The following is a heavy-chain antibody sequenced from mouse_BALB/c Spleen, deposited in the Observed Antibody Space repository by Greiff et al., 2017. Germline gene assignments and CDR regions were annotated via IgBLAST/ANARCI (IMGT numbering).Heavy chain of an antibody. V-gene: IGHV3-1*02. J-gene: IGHJ4*01. Sequence: EVQLQESGPDLVKPSQSLSLTCTVTGYSITSGYSWHWIRQFLGNKLEWMGYIHYSGSTNYNPSLKSRISITRDTSKNQFFLQLNSVTTEDTATYYCARRSLYDGYAMDYWGQGTSVTVSS. D-gene: IGHD2-3*01. CDR3: ARRSLYDGYAMDY. CDR1: GYSITSGYS. CDR2: IHYSGST.